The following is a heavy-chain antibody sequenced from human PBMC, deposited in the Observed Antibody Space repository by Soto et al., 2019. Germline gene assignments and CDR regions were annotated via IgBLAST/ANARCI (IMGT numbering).Heavy chain of an antibody. CDR3: AKDSKSVAVSAARVYGMDV. V-gene: IGHV3-23*01. CDR2: TRSNGEHT. CDR1: GFTFSNFA. Sequence: PGGSLRLSCAGSGFTFSNFALTWVRQAPGKGLEWVSTTRSNGEHTYYADSVKGRFTVSRDNSKNALFLDMTSLRAEDTAVYYCAKDSKSVAVSAARVYGMDVWGQGTTVTVSS. D-gene: IGHD2-2*01. J-gene: IGHJ6*02.